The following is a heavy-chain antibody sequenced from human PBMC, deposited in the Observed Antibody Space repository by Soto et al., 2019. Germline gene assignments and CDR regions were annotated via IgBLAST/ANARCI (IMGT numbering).Heavy chain of an antibody. D-gene: IGHD2-15*01. J-gene: IGHJ6*02. CDR3: AREGWPLLQTGMDV. CDR1: GFTFRSYS. CDR2: ISSSNRTI. Sequence: GGSLRLSCAASGFTFRSYSMNWVRQAPGKGLEWVSYISSSNRTINYADSVKGRFIISRDNAKNSLYLQMHSLRDEDTAVYYCAREGWPLLQTGMDVWGQGTTVTVSS. V-gene: IGHV3-48*02.